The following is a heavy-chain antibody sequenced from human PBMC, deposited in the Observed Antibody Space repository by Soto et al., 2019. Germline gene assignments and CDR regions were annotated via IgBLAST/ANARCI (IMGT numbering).Heavy chain of an antibody. V-gene: IGHV5-51*01. D-gene: IGHD6-19*01. CDR2: IYPGDSDT. J-gene: IGHJ6*02. CDR1: GYHLSLYL. Sequence: EFLKISLKDFGYHLSLYLIRRVRQMPREGLEGMGIIYPGDSDTKYSPSLQGQVTISADTSISTAYLQWTSLKASDTAMYYCARSRRGAYSSGWYSPSGYYNYGIDVWGQGTKVTVSS. CDR3: ARSRRGAYSSGWYSPSGYYNYGIDV.